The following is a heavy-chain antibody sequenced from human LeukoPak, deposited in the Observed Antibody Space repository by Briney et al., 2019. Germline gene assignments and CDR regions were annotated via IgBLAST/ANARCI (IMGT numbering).Heavy chain of an antibody. CDR2: INSDGSST. CDR1: GFTFSSYW. J-gene: IGHJ4*02. D-gene: IGHD6-6*01. Sequence: GGSLRLSCAASGFTFSSYWMHWVRQAPGRGLVWVSRINSDGSSTNYADSVKGRFTISRDSAKNTLYLQMNSLRAEDTAVYYCAREVSSSAGMNYWGQGTLVTVSS. CDR3: AREVSSSAGMNY. V-gene: IGHV3-74*01.